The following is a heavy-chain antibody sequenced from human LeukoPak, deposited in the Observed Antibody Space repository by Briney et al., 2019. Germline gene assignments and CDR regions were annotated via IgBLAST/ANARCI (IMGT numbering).Heavy chain of an antibody. V-gene: IGHV1-69*04. CDR3: ARDSALRCSSTSCYFDY. CDR2: ITPNLAIT. D-gene: IGHD2-2*01. J-gene: IGHJ4*02. CDR1: GGTFSSYS. Sequence: ASVRVSCKASGGTFSSYSIMWVRQAPGQGPEWLGRITPNLAITDYARKFRGRVTLTADKSTSTVYMELGSLTSEDTAAYYCARDSALRCSSTSCYFDYWGQGTLVTVSS.